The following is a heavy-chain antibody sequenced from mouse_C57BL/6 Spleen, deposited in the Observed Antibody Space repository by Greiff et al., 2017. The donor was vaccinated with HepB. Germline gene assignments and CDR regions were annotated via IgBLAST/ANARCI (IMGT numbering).Heavy chain of an antibody. J-gene: IGHJ4*01. CDR3: ARSGPPYYGSSYASMDY. D-gene: IGHD1-1*01. CDR1: GYTFTDYY. Sequence: VQLVESGAELVRPGASVKLSCKASGYTFTDYYINWVKQRPGQGLEWIARIYPGSGNTYYNEKFKGKATLTAEKSSSTAYMQLSSLTSEDSAVYFCARSGPPYYGSSYASMDYWGQGTSVTVSS. CDR2: IYPGSGNT. V-gene: IGHV1-76*01.